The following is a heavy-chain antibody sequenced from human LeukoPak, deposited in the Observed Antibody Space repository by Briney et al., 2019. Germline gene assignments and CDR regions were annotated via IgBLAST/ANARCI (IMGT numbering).Heavy chain of an antibody. CDR3: ARDSPPYSSRAYYFDY. CDR2: IIPIFGTA. Sequence: ASVKVSCKASGGTFSSYAISWVRQAPGQGLEWMGGIIPIFGTANYAQKFQGRVTITTDESTSTAYMELSSLRSEDTAVYYCARDSPPYSSRAYYFDYWGQGTLHTVSS. CDR1: GGTFSSYA. J-gene: IGHJ4*02. V-gene: IGHV1-69*05. D-gene: IGHD6-13*01.